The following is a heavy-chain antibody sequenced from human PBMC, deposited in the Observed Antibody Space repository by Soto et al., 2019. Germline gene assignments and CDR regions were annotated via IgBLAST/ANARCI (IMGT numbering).Heavy chain of an antibody. CDR2: ISAAGDP. J-gene: IGHJ6*02. CDR3: ARTDRDFDGLDV. V-gene: IGHV3-13*05. CDR1: GFTFRNYD. Sequence: EVQLVESGGGLVQPGGSLRLSCEASGFTFRNYDMHWVRQGTGKGLEWVSGISAAGDPDYADSVEGRFTISRENAHNSFFLQMSSLRVGDTAVYYCARTDRDFDGLDVWGQGTMVIVSS.